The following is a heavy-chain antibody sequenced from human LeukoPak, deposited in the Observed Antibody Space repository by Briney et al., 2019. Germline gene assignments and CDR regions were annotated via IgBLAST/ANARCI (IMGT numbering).Heavy chain of an antibody. J-gene: IGHJ3*02. CDR1: GYTFTNYD. D-gene: IGHD1-26*01. Sequence: RAAVKVSCKASGYTFTNYDINWVRQAPGQGGEGMAWMNPCSANSGFARKFQRLVTMTRDTSTSTVYMELSSLRAEDTAVYYCARDIATTRAFDIWGQGTMVTVSS. V-gene: IGHV1-8*01. CDR2: MNPCSANS. CDR3: ARDIATTRAFDI.